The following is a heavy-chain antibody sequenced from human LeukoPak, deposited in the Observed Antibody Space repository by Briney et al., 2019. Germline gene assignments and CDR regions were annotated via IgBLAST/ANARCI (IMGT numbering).Heavy chain of an antibody. CDR2: ISGSGGST. V-gene: IGHV3-23*01. Sequence: PGGSLRLSCAASGFTFSSYAMSWVRQAPGKGLEWVSAISGSGGSTYYADSVKGRFTISRDNAKNSLYLQMNSLRAEDTAVYYCASGTYCSGGSCYRIDYWGQGTLVTVSS. CDR3: ASGTYCSGGSCYRIDY. J-gene: IGHJ4*02. D-gene: IGHD2-15*01. CDR1: GFTFSSYA.